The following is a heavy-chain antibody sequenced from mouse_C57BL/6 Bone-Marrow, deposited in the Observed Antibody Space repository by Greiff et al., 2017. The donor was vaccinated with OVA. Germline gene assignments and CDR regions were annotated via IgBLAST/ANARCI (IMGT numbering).Heavy chain of an antibody. V-gene: IGHV1-56*01. CDR3: AREPLAYWYFDV. D-gene: IGHD6-1*01. J-gene: IGHJ1*03. CDR2: IFPGSGST. Sequence: VMLVESGPELVRPGASVKISCKAPGYTFTSHWIQWVRQRPGQGLEWIGEIFPGSGSTYYNEKFKGKATLTVDTSSSTAYMQLSSLTSEDSAVYFCAREPLAYWYFDVWGTGTTVTVSS. CDR1: GYTFTSHW.